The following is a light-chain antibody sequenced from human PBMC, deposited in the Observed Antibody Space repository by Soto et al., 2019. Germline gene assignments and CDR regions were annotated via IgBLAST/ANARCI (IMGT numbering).Light chain of an antibody. V-gene: IGLV1-44*01. CDR3: AAWDDSLNGSL. CDR2: SNN. Sequence: QTVVTQPPSASGTPGQRVTISCSGSSSNIGSNTVNWYQQLPGTAPKLLIYSNNQRPSGVPDRFSGSKSGTSASLAISGLQSEDEADYYCAAWDDSLNGSLFGTGTKLTVL. J-gene: IGLJ1*01. CDR1: SSNIGSNT.